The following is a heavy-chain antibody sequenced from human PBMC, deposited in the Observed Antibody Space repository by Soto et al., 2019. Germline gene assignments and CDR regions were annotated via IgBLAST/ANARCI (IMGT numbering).Heavy chain of an antibody. V-gene: IGHV3-23*01. CDR3: AKGRESSGSYRPFDY. CDR1: GFTFSSYA. D-gene: IGHD3-22*01. CDR2: ISAGAVAT. Sequence: GGSLRLSCAASGFTFSSYAMSWVRQAPGKGLEWVSAISAGAVATNYADSVKGRFTISRDNSKNTLYLQTDSLRAEDTAVYYCAKGRESSGSYRPFDYWGQGALVTVSS. J-gene: IGHJ4*02.